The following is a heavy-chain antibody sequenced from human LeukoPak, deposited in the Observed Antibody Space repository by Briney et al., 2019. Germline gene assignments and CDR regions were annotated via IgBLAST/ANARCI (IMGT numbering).Heavy chain of an antibody. D-gene: IGHD7-27*01. J-gene: IGHJ4*02. CDR2: IYHSGST. CDR3: ARVNWGSPYYFDY. Sequence: SETLSLTCAVSGGSISSGGYSWSWIRQPPGKGLEWIGYIYHSGSTYYNPSLKSRVTISVDRSKNQFSLKLSSVTAADTAVYYCARVNWGSPYYFDYWGRGTLVTVSS. CDR1: GGSISSGGYS. V-gene: IGHV4-30-2*01.